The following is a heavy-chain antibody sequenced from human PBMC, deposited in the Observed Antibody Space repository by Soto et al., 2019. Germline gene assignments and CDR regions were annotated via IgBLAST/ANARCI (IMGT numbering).Heavy chain of an antibody. Sequence: LSLTCAVYGGSFSGYYWSWIRQPPGKGLEWIGEIYHSGSTNYNPSLKSRVTISVDTSKNQFSLKLSSVTAADTAVYYCARGRNVYYDSSGYYYPYYYYYGMDVWGQGTTVTVSS. CDR3: ARGRNVYYDSSGYYYPYYYYYGMDV. J-gene: IGHJ6*02. CDR1: GGSFSGYY. CDR2: IYHSGST. D-gene: IGHD3-22*01. V-gene: IGHV4-34*01.